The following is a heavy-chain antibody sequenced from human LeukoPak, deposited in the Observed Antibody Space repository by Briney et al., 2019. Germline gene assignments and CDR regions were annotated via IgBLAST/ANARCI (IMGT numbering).Heavy chain of an antibody. Sequence: GGSLRLTCAASGFTFSSYAMSWVRQAPGKGLEWVSAISGSGGSTYYADSVKGRFTIPRDNSKNTLYLQMNSLRAEDMAVYYCAKDLDYYDSSGYYRLFDYWGQGTLVTVSS. D-gene: IGHD3-22*01. CDR3: AKDLDYYDSSGYYRLFDY. CDR1: GFTFSSYA. CDR2: ISGSGGST. J-gene: IGHJ4*02. V-gene: IGHV3-23*01.